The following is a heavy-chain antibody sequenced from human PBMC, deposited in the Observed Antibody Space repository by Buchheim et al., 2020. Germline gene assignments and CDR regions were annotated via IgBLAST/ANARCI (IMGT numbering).Heavy chain of an antibody. CDR3: ARLGRAVTGVHFDL. Sequence: QLQESGPGLVKPSETVSLSCTVFGVSFTSSSYYWAWVRQPPGKGLEWVGSIYYTGSTDYHPSLKSRVPIPLATSQNQFSLKVTSVTAADTAVYYCARLGRAVTGVHFDLGGQGTL. D-gene: IGHD6-19*01. CDR1: GVSFTSSSYY. CDR2: IYYTGST. J-gene: IGHJ4*02. V-gene: IGHV4-39*01.